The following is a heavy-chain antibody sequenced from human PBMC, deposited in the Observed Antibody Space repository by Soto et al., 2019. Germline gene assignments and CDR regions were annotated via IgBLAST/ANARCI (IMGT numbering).Heavy chain of an antibody. CDR2: IYFSGST. J-gene: IGHJ5*02. CDR3: ARDLKLDSCSGGSCYRSETFDP. CDR1: GASISQYY. V-gene: IGHV4-59*01. D-gene: IGHD2-15*01. Sequence: QVQLQESGPGLVKPSDTLSLTCTVSGASISQYYWSWIRQPPGKGLEWIGYIYFSGSTNYNPSLNSRVTMSVEMSKNQFSQKLSSVTAADTAVYYCARDLKLDSCSGGSCYRSETFDPWGQGTLVTVSS.